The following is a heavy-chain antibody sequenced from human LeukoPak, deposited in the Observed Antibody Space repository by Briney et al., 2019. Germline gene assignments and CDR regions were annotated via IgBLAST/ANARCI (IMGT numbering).Heavy chain of an antibody. CDR1: GYSFTSYW. Sequence: GESLKISCKGSGYSFTSYWIGWVRQMPGKGLEWMGIIYPGDSDTRYSPSFQGQVTISADKSISTAYLQWSSLEASDTAMYYCARQATTVPYARNFDYWGQGTLVTVSS. CDR2: IYPGDSDT. V-gene: IGHV5-51*01. CDR3: ARQATTVPYARNFDY. J-gene: IGHJ4*02. D-gene: IGHD4-17*01.